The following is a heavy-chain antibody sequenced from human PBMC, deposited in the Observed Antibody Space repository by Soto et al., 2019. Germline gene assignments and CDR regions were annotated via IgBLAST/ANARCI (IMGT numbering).Heavy chain of an antibody. CDR2: ISSSSSYT. J-gene: IGHJ6*02. Sequence: EVRLVESGGGLVKPGGSLRLSCAASGXNFSNYALNWVRQAPGXGLEWVSFISSSSSYTYYSDSVKGRFTISRDNAKNSLYLQMNSLRAEDTAVYYCAKDRGRGSPVSGGLDVWGQGTTVTVSS. D-gene: IGHD3-10*01. V-gene: IGHV3-21*02. CDR3: AKDRGRGSPVSGGLDV. CDR1: GXNFSNYA.